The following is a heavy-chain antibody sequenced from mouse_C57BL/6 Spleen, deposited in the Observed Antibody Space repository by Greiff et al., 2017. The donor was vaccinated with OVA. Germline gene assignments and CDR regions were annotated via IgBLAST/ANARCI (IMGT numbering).Heavy chain of an antibody. CDR2: IDPSDSYT. CDR1: GYTFTSYW. V-gene: IGHV1-50*01. CDR3: ARSASIVGAMDY. Sequence: QVQLQQPGAELVKPGASVKLSCKASGYTFTSYWMQWVKQRPGQGLEWIGEIDPSDSYTNYNQKFKGKATLTVDTSSSTAYMQLSSLTSEDSAVYYCARSASIVGAMDYWGQGTSGTVSS. D-gene: IGHD6-1*01. J-gene: IGHJ4*01.